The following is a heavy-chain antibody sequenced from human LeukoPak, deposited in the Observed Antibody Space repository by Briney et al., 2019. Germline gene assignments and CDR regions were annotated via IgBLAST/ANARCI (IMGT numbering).Heavy chain of an antibody. CDR2: INPSGGST. D-gene: IGHD3-9*01. Sequence: ASVKVSCKASGYTFTSYYMHWVRQAPGQGLEWMGIINPSGGSTSYAQKFQGRVTMTEDTSTDTAYMELSSLRSEDTAVYYCATPLNYDILTGYGYWGQGTLVTVSS. CDR3: ATPLNYDILTGYGY. CDR1: GYTFTSYY. J-gene: IGHJ4*02. V-gene: IGHV1-46*01.